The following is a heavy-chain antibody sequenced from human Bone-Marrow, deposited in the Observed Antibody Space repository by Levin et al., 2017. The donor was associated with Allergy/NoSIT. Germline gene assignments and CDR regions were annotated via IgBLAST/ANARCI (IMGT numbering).Heavy chain of an antibody. Sequence: GGSLRLSCAASGFIFSDYAMHWVRQTPAKGLEWVAFISYDGSITDYADSVKGRFTISRDTSTRTLYLQMNTLRPDDTGVYFCAKERHNSGSTDAYDIWGQGTKATVSS. J-gene: IGHJ3*02. D-gene: IGHD3-10*01. CDR1: GFIFSDYA. V-gene: IGHV3-30*18. CDR2: ISYDGSIT. CDR3: AKERHNSGSTDAYDI.